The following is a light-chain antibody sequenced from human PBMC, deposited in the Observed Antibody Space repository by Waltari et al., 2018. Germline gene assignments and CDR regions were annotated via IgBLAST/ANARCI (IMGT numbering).Light chain of an antibody. V-gene: IGLV1-47*01. CDR1: NFNIGSNY. CDR3: AAWDDSLSGRV. J-gene: IGLJ2*01. CDR2: RNT. Sequence: QSVLTQPPSMSGTPGQRVTISCSGSNFNIGSNYVYRYQQFPGMAPQLLIYRNTERPSGVPDRFSASKAGASASLAISGLRSEDEADYHCAAWDDSLSGRVFGGGTKLTV.